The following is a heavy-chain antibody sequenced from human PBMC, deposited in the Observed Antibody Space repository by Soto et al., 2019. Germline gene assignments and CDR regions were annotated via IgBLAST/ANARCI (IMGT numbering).Heavy chain of an antibody. CDR3: AEDRPRLPQNFYESG. Sequence: QIQLVQSGAEVKKPGASVRVSCKASGYTFSHHGFSWVRQVPGQGLEWLGWISAYNGDTDYAQKFQDRFPMTTDTSSSTAYMELRSLRPADTAVYYCAEDRPRLPQNFYESGWGQGTQVTVSS. CDR2: ISAYNGDT. D-gene: IGHD3-22*01. V-gene: IGHV1-18*01. J-gene: IGHJ4*02. CDR1: GYTFSHHG.